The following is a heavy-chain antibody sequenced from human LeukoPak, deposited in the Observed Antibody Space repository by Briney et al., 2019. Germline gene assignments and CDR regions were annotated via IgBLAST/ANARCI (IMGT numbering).Heavy chain of an antibody. CDR2: INPSGGST. Sequence: GASVKVSCKASGYTFTSYYMHWVRQAPGQGLEWMGIINPSGGSTSYAQKFQGRVTITTDESTSTAYMELSGLRSEDTAVYYCAREVGATFHFDYWGQGTLVTVSS. D-gene: IGHD1-26*01. CDR3: AREVGATFHFDY. J-gene: IGHJ4*02. CDR1: GYTFTSYY. V-gene: IGHV1-46*01.